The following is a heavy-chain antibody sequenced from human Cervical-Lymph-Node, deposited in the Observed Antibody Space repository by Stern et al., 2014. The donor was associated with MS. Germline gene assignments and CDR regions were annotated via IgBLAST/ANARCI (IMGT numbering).Heavy chain of an antibody. CDR3: AREFTDIVGAVTMDY. CDR2: ISSSGSHI. J-gene: IGHJ4*02. D-gene: IGHD1-26*01. CDR1: GFTFSTYN. V-gene: IGHV3-21*01. Sequence: EVQLVESGGGLVKPGGSLRLSCAASGFTFSTYNMNWVRQAPGKGLEWVSSISSSGSHIYYADSVKGRFIVSRDNAKNSLDVQMNSLRAEDTAVYYCAREFTDIVGAVTMDYWGQGILVTVSS.